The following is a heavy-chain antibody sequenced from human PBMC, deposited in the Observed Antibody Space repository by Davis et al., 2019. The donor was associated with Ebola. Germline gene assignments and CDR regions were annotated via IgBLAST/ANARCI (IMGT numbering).Heavy chain of an antibody. D-gene: IGHD1-26*01. CDR2: ISWNSGSI. J-gene: IGHJ5*02. Sequence: SLRLSCAASGFTFDDYAMHWVRQAPGKGLEWVSGISWNSGSIGYADSVKGRFTISRDNAKNSLYLQMNSLRAEDTALYYCAKGSYEGNWFDPWGQGTLVTVSS. CDR3: AKGSYEGNWFDP. V-gene: IGHV3-9*01. CDR1: GFTFDDYA.